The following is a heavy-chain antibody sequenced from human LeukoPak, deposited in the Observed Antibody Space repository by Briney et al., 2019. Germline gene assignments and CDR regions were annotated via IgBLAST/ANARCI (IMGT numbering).Heavy chain of an antibody. V-gene: IGHV4-30-4*07. CDR2: IYYSGST. CDR3: ASSLRGYFDY. D-gene: IGHD3-10*01. J-gene: IGHJ4*02. Sequence: SETLSLTCAVSGCSISSGGYSWSWIRQPPGKGLEWIGYIYYSGSTYYNPSLKSRVTISVDTSKNRFSLKLSSVTAADTAVYYCASSLRGYFDYWGQGTLVTVSS. CDR1: GCSISSGGYS.